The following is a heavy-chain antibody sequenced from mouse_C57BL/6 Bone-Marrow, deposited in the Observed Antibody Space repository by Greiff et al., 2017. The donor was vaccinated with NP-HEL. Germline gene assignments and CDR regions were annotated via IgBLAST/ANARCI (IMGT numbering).Heavy chain of an antibody. V-gene: IGHV5-4*03. Sequence: EVKLEESGGGLVKPGGSLKLSCAASGFTFSSYAMSWVRQTPEKRLEWVATISDGGSYTYYPDNVKGRFTISRDNAKNNLYLQMSHLKSEDTAMYYCARGALYYGNYVDAMDYWGQGTSVTVSS. D-gene: IGHD2-1*01. J-gene: IGHJ4*01. CDR1: GFTFSSYA. CDR3: ARGALYYGNYVDAMDY. CDR2: ISDGGSYT.